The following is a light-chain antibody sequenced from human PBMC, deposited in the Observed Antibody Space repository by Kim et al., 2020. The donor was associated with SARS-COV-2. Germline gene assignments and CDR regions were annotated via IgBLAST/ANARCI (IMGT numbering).Light chain of an antibody. CDR1: LSVLYSSNNKNY. V-gene: IGKV4-1*01. J-gene: IGKJ4*01. CDR2: WAS. CDR3: QQYYSTPLLT. Sequence: DIVMTQSPDSLAVSLGERATINCKSSLSVLYSSNNKNYLAWYQQKPGQPPKLLIYWASTRESGVPDRFSGSGSGTDFTLTISSLQAEDVAVYYCQQYYSTPLLTFGGGTKVDIK.